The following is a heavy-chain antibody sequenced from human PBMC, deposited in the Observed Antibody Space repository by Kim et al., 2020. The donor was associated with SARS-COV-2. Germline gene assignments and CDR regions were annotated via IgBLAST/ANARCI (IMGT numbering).Heavy chain of an antibody. CDR1: GGSISSGGYS. J-gene: IGHJ3*02. CDR3: ARGQSGSGGAFDI. Sequence: SETLSLTCAVSGGSISSGGYSWSWIRQPPGKGLEWIGYIYYSVSTYYNPSLKSRVTISVDRSKNQFSLKLSPVTAADTAVYYCARGQSGSGGAFDIWGQG. V-gene: IGHV4-30-2*01. CDR2: IYYSVST. D-gene: IGHD3-10*01.